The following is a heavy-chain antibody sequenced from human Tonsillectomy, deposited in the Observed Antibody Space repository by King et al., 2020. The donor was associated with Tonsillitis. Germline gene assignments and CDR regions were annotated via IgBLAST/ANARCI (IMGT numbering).Heavy chain of an antibody. D-gene: IGHD5-24*01. V-gene: IGHV4-4*02. Sequence: VQLQESGPGLVKPSGTLSLTCAVSCGSLSSSNWWGWVRQPPGKGVEWIWGIYHSGSTNYNPTPKSRVTMSVDKSKNQFSLKLSSVTAADTAVYYCARRRWNAFDLWGQGTRVTVSS. J-gene: IGHJ3*01. CDR3: ARRRWNAFDL. CDR1: CGSLSSSNW. CDR2: IYHSGST.